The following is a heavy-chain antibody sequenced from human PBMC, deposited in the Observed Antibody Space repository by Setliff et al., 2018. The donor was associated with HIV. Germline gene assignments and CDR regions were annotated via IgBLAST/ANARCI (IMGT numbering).Heavy chain of an antibody. CDR1: GGSISSYY. CDR2: IYSTGST. CDR3: ARQGGYASPLGS. Sequence: SETLSLTCTVSGGSISSYYWSWIRQPPGKGLEWIGHIYSTGSTKYNPSLKSRATMSLDTSKTQFSLKLKSVTAADTAIYYCARQGGYASPLGSWGQGTLVTVSS. D-gene: IGHD2-15*01. J-gene: IGHJ5*02. V-gene: IGHV4-4*09.